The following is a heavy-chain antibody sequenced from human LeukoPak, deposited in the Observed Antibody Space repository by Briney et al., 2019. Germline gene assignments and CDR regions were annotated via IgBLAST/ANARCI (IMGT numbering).Heavy chain of an antibody. V-gene: IGHV3-30*18. J-gene: IGHJ4*02. CDR3: AKEGSSSSLFDY. CDR1: GFTFSSYG. D-gene: IGHD6-6*01. CDR2: ISYDGSNK. Sequence: GGSLRLSCAASGFTFSSYGMQWVRQAPGKGLEWVAVISYDGSNKYYADSVKGRFTISRDNSKNTLYLQMNSLRAEDTAVYYCAKEGSSSSLFDYWGQGTLVTVSS.